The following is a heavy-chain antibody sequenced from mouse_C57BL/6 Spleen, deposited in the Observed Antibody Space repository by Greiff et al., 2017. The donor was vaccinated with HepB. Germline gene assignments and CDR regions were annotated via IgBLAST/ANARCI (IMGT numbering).Heavy chain of an antibody. CDR3: ARFDYDDPYFDY. J-gene: IGHJ2*01. Sequence: QVQLQQSGAELVRPGTSVKVSCKASGYAFTNYLIEWVKQRPGQGLEWIGVINPGSGGTNYNEKFKGKATLTADKSSSTAYMQLSSLTSEDSAVYFCARFDYDDPYFDYWGQGTTLTVSS. D-gene: IGHD2-4*01. V-gene: IGHV1-54*01. CDR1: GYAFTNYL. CDR2: INPGSGGT.